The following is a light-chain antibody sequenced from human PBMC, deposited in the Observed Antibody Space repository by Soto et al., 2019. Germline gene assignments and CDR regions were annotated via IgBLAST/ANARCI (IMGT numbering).Light chain of an antibody. Sequence: QPVLTQPPSVSGAPGQRVTISCTGSSSNIGAGYDVHWYQQLPGTAPKLLIYGNINRPSGVPDRSSGSKSGTSASLAITGLQAEDEADYYCQSYDSSLSGYVFGTGTKLTVL. CDR3: QSYDSSLSGYV. V-gene: IGLV1-40*01. CDR2: GNI. J-gene: IGLJ1*01. CDR1: SSNIGAGYD.